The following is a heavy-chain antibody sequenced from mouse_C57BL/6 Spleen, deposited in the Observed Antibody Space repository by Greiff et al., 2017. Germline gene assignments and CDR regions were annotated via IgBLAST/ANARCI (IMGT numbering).Heavy chain of an antibody. Sequence: QVQLKQPGAELVKPGASVKLSCKASGYTFTSYWMHWVKQRPGRGLEWIGRIDPNSGGTKYNEKFKSKATLTVDKPSSTAYMQLSSLTSEDSAVYYCARGPYDGYYFYAMDYWGQGTSVTVSS. CDR1: GYTFTSYW. CDR3: ARGPYDGYYFYAMDY. J-gene: IGHJ4*01. D-gene: IGHD2-3*01. V-gene: IGHV1-72*01. CDR2: IDPNSGGT.